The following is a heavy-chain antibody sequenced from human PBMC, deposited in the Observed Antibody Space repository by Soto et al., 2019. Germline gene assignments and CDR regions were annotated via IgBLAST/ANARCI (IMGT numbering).Heavy chain of an antibody. CDR2: FDPEDGET. J-gene: IGHJ6*03. CDR3: ATDTPGTGYYYYYMDV. Sequence: GASVKVYCKVSGYTLTELSMHWVRQAPGKGLGWMGGFDPEDGETIYAQKFQGRVTMTEDTSTDTAYMELSSLRSEDTAVYYCATDTPGTGYYYYYMDVWGKGTTVTVSS. V-gene: IGHV1-24*01. D-gene: IGHD3-10*01. CDR1: GYTLTELS.